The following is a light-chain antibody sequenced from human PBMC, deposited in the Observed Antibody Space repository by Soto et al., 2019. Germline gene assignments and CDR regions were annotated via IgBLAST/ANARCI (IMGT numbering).Light chain of an antibody. CDR2: KAS. V-gene: IGKV1-5*03. Sequence: DIQMTQSPSTLSASVGDRVTITCRASQSISSWLAWYQQKPGKAPKLLIYKASSLESGVPERFSGSGSGTEFTLTVSSLQPDDFATYYCQQYSSYSRAFGQGTEVEIK. CDR3: QQYSSYSRA. J-gene: IGKJ1*01. CDR1: QSISSW.